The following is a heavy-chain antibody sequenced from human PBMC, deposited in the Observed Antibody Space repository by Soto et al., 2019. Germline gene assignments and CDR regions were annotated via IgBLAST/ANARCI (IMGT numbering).Heavy chain of an antibody. J-gene: IGHJ5*02. CDR2: INAHSGGT. Sequence: QGQLVQSGAAVKKPGASVKVSCKASGFSFTGYYIHWLRQAPGQGLEWMGWINAHSGGTEYAQKFQGRVTLTRDTSISTAYMTLSSLRSDDTAIYYCAKDLTRQLAYWLDPWGQGTQVTVSS. CDR1: GFSFTGYY. V-gene: IGHV1-2*02. CDR3: AKDLTRQLAYWLDP. D-gene: IGHD6-6*01.